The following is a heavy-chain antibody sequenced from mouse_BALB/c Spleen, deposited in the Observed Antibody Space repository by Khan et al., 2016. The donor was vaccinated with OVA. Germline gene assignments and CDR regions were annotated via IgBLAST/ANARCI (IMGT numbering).Heavy chain of an antibody. J-gene: IGHJ3*01. Sequence: QIQLVQSGPELKKPGETVKISCKASGYTFTNYGINWVKQAPGKGLKWMGWINTNTGEPTYAEEFKGRFAFSLETSASTAYLQLNNLKNEDTATYFGARGNYYGSNSGFAYWGQGTLVTVSA. V-gene: IGHV9-3*02. CDR3: ARGNYYGSNSGFAY. CDR2: INTNTGEP. D-gene: IGHD1-1*01. CDR1: GYTFTNYG.